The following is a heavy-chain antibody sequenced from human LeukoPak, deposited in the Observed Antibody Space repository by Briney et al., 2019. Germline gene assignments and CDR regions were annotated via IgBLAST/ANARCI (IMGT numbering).Heavy chain of an antibody. J-gene: IGHJ4*02. Sequence: SETLSLTCTVSGGSISSSSHYWGWIRQPPGKGLEWIGYIYYSGSTYYNPSLKSRVTISVDTSKNQFSLKLSSVTAADTAVYYCARATTVTTPADYWGQGTLVTVSS. CDR1: GGSISSSSHY. CDR2: IYYSGST. CDR3: ARATTVTTPADY. D-gene: IGHD4-17*01. V-gene: IGHV4-31*03.